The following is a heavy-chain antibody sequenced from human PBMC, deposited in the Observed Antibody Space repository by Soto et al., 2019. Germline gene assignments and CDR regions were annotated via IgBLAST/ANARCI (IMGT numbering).Heavy chain of an antibody. CDR3: ARDEYGYGDSYDS. V-gene: IGHV4-4*07. J-gene: IGHJ4*02. D-gene: IGHD5-12*01. Sequence: SETLSLTCIVSGVSISTYHWSWIRQPAGKGLEWIGRMHTSGSTNYNPSRKSRVSMSVDTSKNHFSLKVSSVTAADTAVYYCARDEYGYGDSYDSWGQGTLVTVS. CDR2: MHTSGST. CDR1: GVSISTYH.